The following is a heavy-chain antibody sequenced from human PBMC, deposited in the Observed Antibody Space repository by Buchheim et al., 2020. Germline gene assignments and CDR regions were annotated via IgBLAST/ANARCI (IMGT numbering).Heavy chain of an antibody. V-gene: IGHV4-34*01. CDR1: GGSFSGYY. D-gene: IGHD6-19*01. CDR3: ARGDFNSSGQLDY. J-gene: IGHJ4*02. Sequence: QVQLQESGPGLVKPSETLSLTCAVYGGSFSGYYWSWIRQPPGKGLEWIGEINHSGSTNYNPSLKSRVTISVDTSKNQFSLKLSSVTAADTAVYYCARGDFNSSGQLDYWGQGTL. CDR2: INHSGST.